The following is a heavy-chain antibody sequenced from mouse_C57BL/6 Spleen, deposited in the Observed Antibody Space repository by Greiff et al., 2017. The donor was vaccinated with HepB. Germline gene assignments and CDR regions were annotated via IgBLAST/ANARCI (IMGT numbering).Heavy chain of an antibody. CDR2: ISNGGGST. D-gene: IGHD2-3*01. CDR3: ARGGYENYAMDY. J-gene: IGHJ4*01. V-gene: IGHV5-12*01. Sequence: EVMLVESGGGLVQPGGSLKLSCAASGFTFSDYYMYWVRQTPEKRLEWVAYISNGGGSTYYPDTVKGRFTISRDNAKNTLYLQMSRLKSEDTAMYYCARGGYENYAMDYWGQGTSVTVSS. CDR1: GFTFSDYY.